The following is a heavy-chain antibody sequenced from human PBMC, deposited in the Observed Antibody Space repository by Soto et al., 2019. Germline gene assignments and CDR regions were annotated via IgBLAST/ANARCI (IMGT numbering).Heavy chain of an antibody. V-gene: IGHV3-23*01. CDR1: GFTFSSYA. CDR2: ISGSGGST. D-gene: IGHD3-3*01. Sequence: GGSLRLSCAASGFTFSSYAMSWVRQAPGKGLEWVSAISGSGGSTYYADSVKGRFTISRDNFKNTLYLQMNSLRAEDTAVYYCAKDNFWSGYSSPNVWGKGTTVTVSS. J-gene: IGHJ6*04. CDR3: AKDNFWSGYSSPNV.